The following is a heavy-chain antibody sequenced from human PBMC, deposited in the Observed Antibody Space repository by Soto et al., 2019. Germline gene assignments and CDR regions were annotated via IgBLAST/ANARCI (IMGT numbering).Heavy chain of an antibody. D-gene: IGHD2-15*01. CDR1: GLTFNRYC. V-gene: IGHV3-74*01. CDR2: INTDGSNT. J-gene: IGHJ5*02. Sequence: GGSLRLSCAASGLTFNRYCMHWVRHAPGKGLVWVSHINTDGSNTNYADSVKGRFTISRDNAKSTLFLQMNSLRDEDTAVYYCARAFCRGENCYTYGIYPWGERNPVTLSS. CDR3: ARAFCRGENCYTYGIYP.